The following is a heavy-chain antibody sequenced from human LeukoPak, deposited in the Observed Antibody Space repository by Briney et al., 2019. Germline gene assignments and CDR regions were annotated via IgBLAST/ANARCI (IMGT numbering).Heavy chain of an antibody. V-gene: IGHV3-66*01. CDR3: IKTDMYFDY. CDR2: IYSGGRR. CDR1: GFTVSSNY. Sequence: GGSLRLSCAASGFTVSSNYMSWLRQAPGKGLAGVSVIYSGGRRYYADSVKSRFTTSRDNSKNTLYLQMHSLRAEDTAVYYCIKTDMYFDYWGQGTLVTVSS. J-gene: IGHJ4*02.